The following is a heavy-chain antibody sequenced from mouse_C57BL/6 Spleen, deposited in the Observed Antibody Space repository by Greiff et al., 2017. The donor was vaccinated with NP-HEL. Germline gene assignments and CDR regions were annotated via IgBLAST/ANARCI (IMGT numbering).Heavy chain of an antibody. CDR3: ARYYGSSPYYYAMDY. J-gene: IGHJ4*01. CDR1: GYAFSSYW. D-gene: IGHD1-1*01. Sequence: QVHVKQSGAELVKPGASVKISCKASGYAFSSYWMNWVKQRPGKGLEWIGQIYPGDGDTNYNGKFKGKATLTADKSSSTAYMQLSSLTSEDSAVYFCARYYGSSPYYYAMDYWGQGTSVTVSS. CDR2: IYPGDGDT. V-gene: IGHV1-80*01.